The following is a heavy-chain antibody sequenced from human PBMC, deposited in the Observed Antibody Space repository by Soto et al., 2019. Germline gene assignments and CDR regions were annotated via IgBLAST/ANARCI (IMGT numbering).Heavy chain of an antibody. CDR3: ARDQHSSGYHFDY. CDR2: ISYDGSNK. CDR1: GFTFSSYA. J-gene: IGHJ4*02. V-gene: IGHV3-30-3*01. Sequence: QVQLVESGGGVVQPGRSLRLSCAASGFTFSSYAMHWVRQAPGKGLEWVAVISYDGSNKYYADSVKGRSTISRDNSKNTLYLQMNSLRAEDTAVYYCARDQHSSGYHFDYWGQGTLVTVSS. D-gene: IGHD3-22*01.